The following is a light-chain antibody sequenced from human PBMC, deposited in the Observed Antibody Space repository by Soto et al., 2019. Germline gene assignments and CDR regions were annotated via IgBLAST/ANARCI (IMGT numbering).Light chain of an antibody. CDR3: QQYGSSPPYT. CDR2: GSS. Sequence: EVVLTQSPGTLSLSPGERATLSCRASQSVSNNYFAWYQQKPGQAPRLLIFGSSARATGTPDRFSGSGSGTDFTFTISRLEPEDFAVYYCQQYGSSPPYTFGQGTKLEIK. V-gene: IGKV3-20*01. CDR1: QSVSNNY. J-gene: IGKJ2*01.